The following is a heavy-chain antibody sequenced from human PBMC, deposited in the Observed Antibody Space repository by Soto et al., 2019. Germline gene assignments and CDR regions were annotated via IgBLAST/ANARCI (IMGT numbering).Heavy chain of an antibody. CDR3: ARDLWDEAMDY. D-gene: IGHD3-16*01. J-gene: IGHJ4*02. CDR1: GFPFSYYD. CDR2: IKSTNETK. V-gene: IGHV3-48*01. Sequence: GGSLRLSCAVSGFPFSYYDMNWVRQAPGKGLEWISYIKSTNETKKYAKYVKGRYNISRDNAKNSLYLQMNNLRAEDTAVYYCARDLWDEAMDYWGQGTPVTVSS.